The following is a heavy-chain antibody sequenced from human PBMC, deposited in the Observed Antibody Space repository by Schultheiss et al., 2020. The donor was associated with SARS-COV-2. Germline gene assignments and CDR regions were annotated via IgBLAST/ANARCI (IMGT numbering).Heavy chain of an antibody. D-gene: IGHD6-13*01. CDR3: ARETKGASIAALSDAFDI. CDR1: GFTFSSYA. Sequence: GGSLRLSCAASGFTFSSYAMSWVRQAPGKGLEWVSSISSSSSYIYYADSVKGRFTISRDNSKNTLYLQMNSLRAEDTAVYYCARETKGASIAALSDAFDIWGQGTMVTVSS. CDR2: ISSSSSYI. J-gene: IGHJ3*02. V-gene: IGHV3-21*01.